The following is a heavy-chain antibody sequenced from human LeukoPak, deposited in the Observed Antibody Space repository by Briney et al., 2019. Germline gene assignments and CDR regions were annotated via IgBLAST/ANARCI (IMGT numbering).Heavy chain of an antibody. D-gene: IGHD4-11*01. CDR2: IYHNGNT. CDR3: VRESQKSATVTVFDY. CDR1: GDSISSGHYY. Sequence: SETLSLTCTVSGDSISSGHYYWSWIRQPPGKGLEWIGYIYHNGNTYSNPALKSRATVSVDRSKNQFSLKLNSVTAADTAVYYCVRESQKSATVTVFDYWGQGTLVTVSS. J-gene: IGHJ4*02. V-gene: IGHV4-30-2*01.